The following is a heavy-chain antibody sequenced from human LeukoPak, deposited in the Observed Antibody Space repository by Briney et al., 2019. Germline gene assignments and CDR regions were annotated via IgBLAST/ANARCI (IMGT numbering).Heavy chain of an antibody. CDR1: GFSFTYAW. Sequence: GGSLRLSCVASGFSFTYAWISWVRQAPGKGLEWVAVISYDGSNKYYADSVKGRFTISRDTSKNTLYLQMNSLRAEDTAMDYCVRDRCSSCHYFDCWGQGTLVTVSS. CDR3: VRDRCSSCHYFDC. V-gene: IGHV3-30-3*01. CDR2: ISYDGSNK. J-gene: IGHJ4*02. D-gene: IGHD6-13*01.